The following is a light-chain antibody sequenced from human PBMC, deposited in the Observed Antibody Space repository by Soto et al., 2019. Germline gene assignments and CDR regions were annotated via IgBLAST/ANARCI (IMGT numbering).Light chain of an antibody. V-gene: IGKV3-15*01. Sequence: EIVMTQSPSTLSVSPGERATLSCRASQSVSSDLAWYQHKPGQAPRLLIYGASTRATGIPARFSGRGSGTEFTLTISSLEPEDFGVYYCQQRSNWPRTFGQGTKVDIK. J-gene: IGKJ1*01. CDR1: QSVSSD. CDR3: QQRSNWPRT. CDR2: GAS.